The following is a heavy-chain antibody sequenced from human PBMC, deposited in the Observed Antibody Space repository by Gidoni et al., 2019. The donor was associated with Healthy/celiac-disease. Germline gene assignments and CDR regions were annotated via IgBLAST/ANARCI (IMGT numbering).Heavy chain of an antibody. CDR2: ISYDGSNK. CDR3: ARFAGKVWWDFDWPYRGAFDI. Sequence: GLEWVAVISYDGSNKYYADSVKGRFTISRDNSKNTLYLQMNSLRAEDTAVYYCARFAGKVWWDFDWPYRGAFDIWGQGTMVTVSS. J-gene: IGHJ3*02. D-gene: IGHD3-9*01. V-gene: IGHV3-30-3*01.